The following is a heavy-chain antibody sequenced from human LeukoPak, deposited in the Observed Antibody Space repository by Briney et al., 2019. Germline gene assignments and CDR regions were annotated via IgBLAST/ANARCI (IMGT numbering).Heavy chain of an antibody. D-gene: IGHD5-18*01. V-gene: IGHV3-30-3*01. Sequence: GRSLRLSCAASGFTFSSYAMHWVRQAPGKGLEWVAVISYDGSNKYYADSVKGRFTISRDNSKNTLYLQMNSLRAEDTAVYYCAGDGIQLWFSYFDYGGQGTLVTVSS. CDR2: ISYDGSNK. CDR3: AGDGIQLWFSYFDY. CDR1: GFTFSSYA. J-gene: IGHJ4*02.